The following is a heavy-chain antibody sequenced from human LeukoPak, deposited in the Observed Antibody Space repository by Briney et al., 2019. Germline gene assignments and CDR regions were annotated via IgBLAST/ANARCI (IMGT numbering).Heavy chain of an antibody. CDR2: ISGSSSYT. CDR1: GFAFSNYW. J-gene: IGHJ4*02. CDR3: ATRGHSSSWYYFDY. Sequence: GGSLRLSCAGSGFAFSNYWMHWIRQAPGKGLEWVSYISGSSSYTNYADSVKGRFTISRDNAKNSLYLQMNSLRAEDTAVYYCATRGHSSSWYYFDYWGQGTLVTVSA. V-gene: IGHV3-11*03. D-gene: IGHD6-13*01.